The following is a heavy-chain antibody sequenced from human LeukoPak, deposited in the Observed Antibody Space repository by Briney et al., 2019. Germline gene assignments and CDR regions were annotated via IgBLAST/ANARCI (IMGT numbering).Heavy chain of an antibody. Sequence: SETLSLTCTVSGGSISSDYWSWIRQPPGKGPEWIGYIYYGGSTNYNPSLKSRVAISVDTSKNQSSLKLSSVTAADTAVYYCARVVLPPGGAFDIWGQGTMVTVSS. D-gene: IGHD2/OR15-2a*01. J-gene: IGHJ3*02. CDR2: IYYGGST. V-gene: IGHV4-59*01. CDR1: GGSISSDY. CDR3: ARVVLPPGGAFDI.